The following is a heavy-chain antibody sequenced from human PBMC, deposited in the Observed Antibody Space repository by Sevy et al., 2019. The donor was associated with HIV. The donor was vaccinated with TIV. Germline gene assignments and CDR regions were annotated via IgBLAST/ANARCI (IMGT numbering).Heavy chain of an antibody. CDR3: AREGGYSINWSPFY. CDR2: LSYDGSTK. Sequence: GGCLRLSCAASGFTFSAHAMHWVRQGPGKGLEWVALLSYDGSTKYYADSVKGRFTISRDNSKNTLYLQMDSLRTEDTAVYYCAREGGYSINWSPFYWGQGTLVTVSS. CDR1: GFTFSAHA. D-gene: IGHD1-20*01. J-gene: IGHJ4*02. V-gene: IGHV3-30-3*01.